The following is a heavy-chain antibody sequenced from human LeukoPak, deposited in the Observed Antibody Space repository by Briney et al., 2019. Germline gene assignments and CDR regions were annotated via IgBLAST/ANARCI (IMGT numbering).Heavy chain of an antibody. CDR3: ARGGRVNRIAAAGTFDY. CDR2: ISAYNGNT. J-gene: IGHJ4*02. V-gene: IGHV1-18*01. CDR1: GYTFTIYG. D-gene: IGHD6-13*01. Sequence: ASVNVSFTASGYTFTIYGISWVRQAPGQGLEWMGWISAYNGNTNYAQKLQGRVTMTTDTSTSTAYMELRSLRSDDTAVYYCARGGRVNRIAAAGTFDYWGQGTLVTVSS.